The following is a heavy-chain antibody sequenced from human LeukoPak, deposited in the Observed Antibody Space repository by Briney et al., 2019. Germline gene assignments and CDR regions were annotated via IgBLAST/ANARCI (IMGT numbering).Heavy chain of an antibody. CDR1: GFTVSSNY. V-gene: IGHV3-66*01. CDR3: ATGSGEGYFDS. J-gene: IGHJ4*02. Sequence: GGSLRLSCAASGFTVSSNYMTWVREAPGKGLEWVSVIYSGGDTYYADSVKGRFTISRDNSKNTLYLQLNSLRAEDTAVYYCATGSGEGYFDSWAQGTLVTVS. D-gene: IGHD1-26*01. CDR2: IYSGGDT.